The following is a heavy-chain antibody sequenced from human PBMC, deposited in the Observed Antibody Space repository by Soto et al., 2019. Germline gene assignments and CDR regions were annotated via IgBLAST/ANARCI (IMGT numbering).Heavy chain of an antibody. CDR2: MNPNSGNT. V-gene: IGHV1-8*01. CDR1: GYTFTSYD. J-gene: IGHJ4*02. D-gene: IGHD3-22*01. CDR3: ARADYYDSSGYYCGK. Sequence: ASVKVSCKASGYTFTSYDINWVRQATGQGLEWMGWMNPNSGNTGYAQKFQGRVTISRDNAKSSLYLQMNSLRAEDTAVYYCARADYYDSSGYYCGKWGQGTLVTVSS.